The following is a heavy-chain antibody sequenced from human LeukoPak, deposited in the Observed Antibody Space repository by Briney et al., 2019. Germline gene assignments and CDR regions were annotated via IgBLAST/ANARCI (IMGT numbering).Heavy chain of an antibody. CDR1: GYTFTGYY. CDR2: INPNSGGT. Sequence: ASVKVSCKASGYTFTGYYLHRVRQAPGQGLERLGWINPNSGGTHYAQKFQGRVTVTRDTSISTAYMELNSLRSEDTALYYCARPMTGTGLTYYYYGMDIWGQGTTVSVSS. CDR3: ARPMTGTGLTYYYYGMDI. D-gene: IGHD1-1*01. J-gene: IGHJ6*02. V-gene: IGHV1-2*02.